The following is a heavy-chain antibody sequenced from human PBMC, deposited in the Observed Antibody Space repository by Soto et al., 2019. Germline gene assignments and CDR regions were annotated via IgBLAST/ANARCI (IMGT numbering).Heavy chain of an antibody. CDR1: GFTFSSYA. CDR3: AKPPEGNWNYPAYGY. Sequence: LRVSCSASGFTFSSYAMSWVLQAPGKGLEWVSAISGSGGSTYYADSVKGRFTISGDNSKNTLYLQMNSLRAEDTAVYYCAKPPEGNWNYPAYGYWGQGTLVTVSS. V-gene: IGHV3-23*01. CDR2: ISGSGGST. J-gene: IGHJ4*02. D-gene: IGHD1-7*01.